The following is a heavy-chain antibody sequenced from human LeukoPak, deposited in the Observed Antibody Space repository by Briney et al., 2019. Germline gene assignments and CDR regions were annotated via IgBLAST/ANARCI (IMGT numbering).Heavy chain of an antibody. CDR3: ARGPAGELRYFDWLLADWFDP. CDR2: FDPEDGET. V-gene: IGHV1-24*01. D-gene: IGHD3-9*01. J-gene: IGHJ5*02. Sequence: GASVKVSCKVSGYTLTELSMHWVRQAPGKGLEWMGGFDPEDGETIYAQKFQGRVTMTRNTSISTAYMGLSSLRSEDTAVYYCARGPAGELRYFDWLLADWFDPWGQGTLVTVSS. CDR1: GYTLTELS.